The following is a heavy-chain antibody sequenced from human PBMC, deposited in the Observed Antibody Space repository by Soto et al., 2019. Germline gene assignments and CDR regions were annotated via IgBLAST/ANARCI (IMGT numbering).Heavy chain of an antibody. Sequence: PGGSLRLSCAASGFTFSIYAMRWVRHAPGKGLEWVSAISGSGGSTYYADSVKGRFTISRDNSKNTLYLQMNSLRAEDTAVYYCAKDRGDYYDSSGYYSLRGGMDVWGQGTTVTVSS. CDR1: GFTFSIYA. D-gene: IGHD3-22*01. V-gene: IGHV3-23*01. CDR2: ISGSGGST. J-gene: IGHJ6*02. CDR3: AKDRGDYYDSSGYYSLRGGMDV.